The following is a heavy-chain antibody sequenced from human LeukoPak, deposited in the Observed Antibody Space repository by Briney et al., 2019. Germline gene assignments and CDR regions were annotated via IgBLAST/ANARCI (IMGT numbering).Heavy chain of an antibody. CDR2: INHSGST. Sequence: PSETLSLTCAVYGGSFSGYYWSWIRQPPGKGLEWIGEINHSGSTNYNPSLKSRVTISVDTSKNQFSLKLSSVTAADTAVYYCARLRGPIAAAGPSYYYYYYMDVWGKGTTVTVSS. CDR1: GGSFSGYY. D-gene: IGHD6-13*01. J-gene: IGHJ6*03. V-gene: IGHV4-34*01. CDR3: ARLRGPIAAAGPSYYYYYYMDV.